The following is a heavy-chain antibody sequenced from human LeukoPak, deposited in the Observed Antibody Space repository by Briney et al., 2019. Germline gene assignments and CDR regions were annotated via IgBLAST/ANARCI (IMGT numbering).Heavy chain of an antibody. CDR1: GFTFSSFR. V-gene: IGHV3-7*01. D-gene: IGHD4-17*01. Sequence: GGSLRLSCTASGFTFSSFRMTWVRQAPGKGLEWVANINQDGSEKYYVDSVKGRFTISRDNAKNSLFLQMNSLRAEDTAVYYCARSVYVDYYSDYWGQETLVTVSS. CDR3: ARSVYVDYYSDY. CDR2: INQDGSEK. J-gene: IGHJ4*02.